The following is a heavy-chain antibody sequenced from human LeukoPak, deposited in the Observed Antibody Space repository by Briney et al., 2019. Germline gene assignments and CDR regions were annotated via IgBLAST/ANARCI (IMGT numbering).Heavy chain of an antibody. J-gene: IGHJ4*02. CDR3: ARDSRYYDILTVKYYFDY. Sequence: GGSLRLSCVASGFTFSSYWMSWVRQAPGKGLEWVANIKEDGSEKYYVDSVKGRFTISRDNAKNSLYLQMNSLRAEDTAVYYCARDSRYYDILTVKYYFDYWGQGTPVTVSS. CDR2: IKEDGSEK. V-gene: IGHV3-7*03. D-gene: IGHD3-9*01. CDR1: GFTFSSYW.